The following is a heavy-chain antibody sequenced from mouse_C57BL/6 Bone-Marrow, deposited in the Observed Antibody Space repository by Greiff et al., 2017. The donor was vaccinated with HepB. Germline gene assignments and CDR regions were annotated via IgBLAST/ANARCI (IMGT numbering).Heavy chain of an antibody. V-gene: IGHV1-69*01. CDR3: ARRRYDYFWFAY. D-gene: IGHD2-4*01. J-gene: IGHJ3*01. Sequence: QVQLQQPGAELVMPGASVKLSCKASGYTFTSYWMHWVKQRPGQGLEWIGEIDPSDSYTNYNQKFKGKSTLTVDKSSSTAYMQLSSLTSEDSVVYYCARRRYDYFWFAYWGQGTLVTVSA. CDR2: IDPSDSYT. CDR1: GYTFTSYW.